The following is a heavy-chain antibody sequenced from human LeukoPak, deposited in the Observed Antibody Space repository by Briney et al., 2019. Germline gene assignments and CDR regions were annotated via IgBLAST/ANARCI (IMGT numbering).Heavy chain of an antibody. CDR2: ISGSGDGT. CDR1: GFTFRSYA. V-gene: IGHV3-23*01. Sequence: PAGSLRLSCEASGFTFRSYAMNWVRQAPGKGLEWVSVISGSGDGTHYADSVKGRFTISRDNSKNTLYLQMNSLRVEDTAVYSCAKAPGFTVVTSFDWWGQGTLVTVSS. D-gene: IGHD4-23*01. J-gene: IGHJ4*02. CDR3: AKAPGFTVVTSFDW.